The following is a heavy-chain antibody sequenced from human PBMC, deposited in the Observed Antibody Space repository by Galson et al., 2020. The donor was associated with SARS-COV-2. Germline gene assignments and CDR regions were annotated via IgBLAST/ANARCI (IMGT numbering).Heavy chain of an antibody. Sequence: GGSLRLSCAASGLTFSNTEMNWVRQAPGKGLEWLSYISMSGITIYYADSVKGRFTISRDNAENVLYLQMNSLRAEDTCIYYCATGDVWFESWGQGTLVTVAS. CDR2: ISMSGITI. J-gene: IGHJ5*01. D-gene: IGHD7-27*01. CDR3: ATGDVWFES. CDR1: GLTFSNTE. V-gene: IGHV3-48*03.